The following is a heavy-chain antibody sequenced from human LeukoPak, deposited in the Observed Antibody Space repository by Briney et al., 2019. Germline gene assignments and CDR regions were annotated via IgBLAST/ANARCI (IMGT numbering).Heavy chain of an antibody. D-gene: IGHD6-6*01. CDR1: GFTFSSYA. V-gene: IGHV3-23*01. CDR3: AKDEEYSSSPGDAFDI. CDR2: ISGSGGST. J-gene: IGHJ3*02. Sequence: PGGSLRLSCAASGFTFSSYAMSWVRQAPGKGLEWVSAISGSGGSTYYADSVKGRFTISRDNSKNTLYLQMNSLRAEDTAVYYCAKDEEYSSSPGDAFDIWGQGTMVTVSS.